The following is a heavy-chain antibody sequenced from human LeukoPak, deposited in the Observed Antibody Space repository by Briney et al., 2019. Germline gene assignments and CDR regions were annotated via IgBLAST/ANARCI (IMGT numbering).Heavy chain of an antibody. CDR3: AREPDNTAMAPDGMDV. D-gene: IGHD5-18*01. J-gene: IGHJ6*02. V-gene: IGHV1-46*01. CDR2: INPSGGST. Sequence: ASVKVSCKASGYTFTSYYMHWVRQAPGQGLEWMGIINPSGGSTSYAHKFQGRVTMTRDTSTSTVYMELSSLRSEDTAVYYCAREPDNTAMAPDGMDVWGQGTTVTVSS. CDR1: GYTFTSYY.